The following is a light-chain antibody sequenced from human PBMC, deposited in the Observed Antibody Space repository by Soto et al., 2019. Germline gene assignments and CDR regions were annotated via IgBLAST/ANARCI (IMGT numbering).Light chain of an antibody. CDR3: QSYDSRLSAVV. Sequence: QSVLTQPPSVSRAPGQRVTISCTGSTSNIGSNYDVHWYQQIPGTAPKLLIYGNNNRPSGVPDRFSGSKSATSASLAITGLQADDEAEYYCQSYDSRLSAVVFGGGTKVTVL. CDR1: TSNIGSNYD. V-gene: IGLV1-40*01. J-gene: IGLJ2*01. CDR2: GNN.